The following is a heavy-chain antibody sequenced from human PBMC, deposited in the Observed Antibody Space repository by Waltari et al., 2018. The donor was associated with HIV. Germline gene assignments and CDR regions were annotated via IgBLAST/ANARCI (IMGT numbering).Heavy chain of an antibody. V-gene: IGHV3-30*03. CDR1: GFTFNTYG. J-gene: IGHJ2*01. Sequence: VQLVESGGGVVQPGGSLRLSCAASGFTFNTYGIHWVCQAPGKGLEWVTVIGHDGSAKFYAYSVKGRFTISRDNSKNTMYLQMNSLRAEDAAVYYCAREGYDYPNLYWHFDLWGRGTQVTVSS. CDR3: AREGYDYPNLYWHFDL. D-gene: IGHD3-16*01. CDR2: IGHDGSAK.